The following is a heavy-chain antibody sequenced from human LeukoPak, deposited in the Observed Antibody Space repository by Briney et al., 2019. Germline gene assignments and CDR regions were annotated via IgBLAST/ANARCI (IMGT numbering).Heavy chain of an antibody. CDR3: ASNYDILTGHDAFDI. CDR2: INPSGRST. Sequence: ASVKVSCKASGYTFTSYYMHWVRQAPGQGLEWMGVINPSGRSTSYALKFQGRVTMTRDTSTSTVCMELSSLRSEDTAVFFCASNYDILTGHDAFDIWGQGTMVTVSS. D-gene: IGHD3-9*01. CDR1: GYTFTSYY. J-gene: IGHJ3*02. V-gene: IGHV1-46*01.